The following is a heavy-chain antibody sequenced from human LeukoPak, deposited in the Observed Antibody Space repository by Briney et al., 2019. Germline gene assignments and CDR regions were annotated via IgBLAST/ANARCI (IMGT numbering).Heavy chain of an antibody. CDR1: GFTFSSYS. Sequence: GGSLRLSCAASGFTFSSYSMNWVRQAPGKGLEWVSYISSSSSTIYYADSVKGRFTISRDNAKNSLYLQMNSLRVEDTAVYYCARDEGNYGDYFDYWGQGTLVTVSS. CDR3: ARDEGNYGDYFDY. J-gene: IGHJ4*02. CDR2: ISSSSSTI. V-gene: IGHV3-48*01. D-gene: IGHD3-10*01.